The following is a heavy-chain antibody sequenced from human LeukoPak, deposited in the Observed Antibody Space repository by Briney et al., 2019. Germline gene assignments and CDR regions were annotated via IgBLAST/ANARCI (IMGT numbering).Heavy chain of an antibody. CDR2: ISGSGGST. J-gene: IGHJ3*02. D-gene: IGHD3-22*01. V-gene: IGHV3-23*01. Sequence: GGSLRLSCAASGFTFSSYSMNWVRQAPGKGLEWVSAISGSGGSTYYADSVKGRFTISRDNSKNTLYLQMNSLRAEDTAVYYCAKGDTMIVVVDDAFDIWGQGTMVTVSS. CDR1: GFTFSSYS. CDR3: AKGDTMIVVVDDAFDI.